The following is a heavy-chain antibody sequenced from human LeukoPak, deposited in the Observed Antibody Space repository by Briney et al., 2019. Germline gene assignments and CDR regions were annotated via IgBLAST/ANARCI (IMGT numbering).Heavy chain of an antibody. J-gene: IGHJ4*02. Sequence: SETLSLTCTVSGGSISSYYWSWIRQPPGKGLEWIGYIYYSGSTNYNPSLKSRVTISVDTSKNQFSLKLSSVTAADTAVYYCARDCSDSTAFYLYYFDYWGQGTLVTVSS. CDR1: GGSISSYY. D-gene: IGHD2/OR15-2a*01. V-gene: IGHV4-59*12. CDR3: ARDCSDSTAFYLYYFDY. CDR2: IYYSGST.